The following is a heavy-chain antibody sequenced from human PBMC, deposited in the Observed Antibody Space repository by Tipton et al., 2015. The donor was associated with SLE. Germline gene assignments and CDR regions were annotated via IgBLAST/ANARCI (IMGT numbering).Heavy chain of an antibody. V-gene: IGHV3-74*01. Sequence: SLRLSCAASGFTFSSSWMHWVRQAPGQGLVWVSRISGDGTSTRFADSVKGRFTISRNNAKNTLYLQMNSLRVEDTGVYYCARDHFVAGPTYWGQGVLVTVSS. CDR1: GFTFSSSW. J-gene: IGHJ4*02. D-gene: IGHD6-19*01. CDR3: ARDHFVAGPTY. CDR2: ISGDGTST.